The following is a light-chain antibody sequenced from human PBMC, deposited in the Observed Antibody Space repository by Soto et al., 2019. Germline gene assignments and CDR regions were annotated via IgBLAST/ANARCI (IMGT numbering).Light chain of an antibody. J-gene: IGLJ7*01. CDR3: ASWDDSLSETV. Sequence: QAVVTQPPSLSGTPGQRVTISCSGSNFNVKNNYVYWYQQFAGTAPKLLIYSNNRRPSGVPDRFSGSKSGSSASLAIRGLRPEDEADYYCASWDDSLSETVFGGGTQLTVL. V-gene: IGLV1-47*01. CDR1: NFNVKNNY. CDR2: SNN.